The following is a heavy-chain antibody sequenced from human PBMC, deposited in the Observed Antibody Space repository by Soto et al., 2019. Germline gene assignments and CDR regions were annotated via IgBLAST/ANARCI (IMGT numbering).Heavy chain of an antibody. CDR1: GYTFTSYG. D-gene: IGHD5-18*01. CDR2: MSAYNGNT. J-gene: IGHJ4*02. Sequence: ASVKVSCKASGYTFTSYGISWVRQAPGQGLEWMGWMSAYNGNTNYAQKLQGRVTMTTDTFTDTVYLEMSSLRPEDTALYYCVRSKGGYSYGTPFDYWGQGTLVTVSS. CDR3: VRSKGGYSYGTPFDY. V-gene: IGHV1-18*01.